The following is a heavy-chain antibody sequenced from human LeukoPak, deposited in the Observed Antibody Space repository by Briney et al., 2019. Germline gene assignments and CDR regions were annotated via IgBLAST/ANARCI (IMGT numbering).Heavy chain of an antibody. CDR1: GGSVSSYY. CDR3: ARAHRGQGYYYGMDV. D-gene: IGHD1-14*01. CDR2: IYYSGST. Sequence: SETLSLTCTVSGGSVSSYYWSWIRQPPGKGLEWIGYIYYSGSTNYNPSLKSRVTISVDTSKNQFSLKLSSVTAADTAVYYCARAHRGQGYYYGMDVWGQGTTVTVSS. V-gene: IGHV4-59*02. J-gene: IGHJ6*02.